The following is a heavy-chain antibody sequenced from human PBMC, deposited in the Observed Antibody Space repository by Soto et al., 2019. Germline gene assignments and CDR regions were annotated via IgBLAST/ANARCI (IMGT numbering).Heavy chain of an antibody. V-gene: IGHV1-69*01. CDR3: ARGITGTTGFYYYYYGMDV. J-gene: IGHJ6*02. D-gene: IGHD1-7*01. CDR1: GGTFSSYA. CDR2: IIPIFGTA. Sequence: QVQLVQSGAEVKKPGSSVKVSCKASGGTFSSYAISWVRQAPGQGLEWMGGIIPIFGTANYAQKFQGRVTITADESTSRAYMERGSLRSEDTAVYYCARGITGTTGFYYYYYGMDVWGQGTTVTVSS.